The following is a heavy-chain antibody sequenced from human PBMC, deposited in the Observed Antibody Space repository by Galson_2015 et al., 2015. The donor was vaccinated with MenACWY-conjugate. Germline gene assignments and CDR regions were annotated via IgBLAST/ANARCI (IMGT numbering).Heavy chain of an antibody. D-gene: IGHD2-2*01. Sequence: SLRLSCAASGFTVSSNYMSWVRQAPGKGLEWVSVIYSGGSTYYADSVKGRFTISRDNSKNTLHLQMNSLRAEDTAVYYCARYWNSSSCFHPYWSFDLWGHGTLVTVSS. CDR1: GFTVSSNY. V-gene: IGHV3-66*02. J-gene: IGHJ2*01. CDR2: IYSGGST. CDR3: ARYWNSSSCFHPYWSFDL.